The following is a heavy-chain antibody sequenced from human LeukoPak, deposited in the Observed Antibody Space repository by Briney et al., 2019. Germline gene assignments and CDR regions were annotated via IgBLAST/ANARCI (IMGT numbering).Heavy chain of an antibody. CDR3: ARDREERGYSYGPKRVYFDY. V-gene: IGHV3-11*04. J-gene: IGHJ4*02. Sequence: GGSLRLSCAASGFTFSSYWMSWIRQAPGKGLEWVSYISSSGSTIYYADSVKGRFTISRDNAKNSLYLQMNSLRAEDTAVYYCARDREERGYSYGPKRVYFDYWGQGTLVTVSS. CDR2: ISSSGSTI. D-gene: IGHD5-18*01. CDR1: GFTFSSYW.